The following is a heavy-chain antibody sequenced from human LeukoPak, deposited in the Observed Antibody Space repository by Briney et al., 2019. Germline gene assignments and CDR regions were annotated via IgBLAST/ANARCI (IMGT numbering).Heavy chain of an antibody. CDR1: GFIVSSTY. CDR2: FERGGHT. V-gene: IGHV3-53*01. CDR3: AKGDTDCTCPGY. D-gene: IGHD2-21*02. Sequence: GSLRLSCAASGFIVSSTYMSWVRQTPGKGLEWVSTFERGGHTAYADSVKGRFTISSDVSENTIYLQMDSLRVEDTAVYYCAKGDTDCTCPGYWGQGTLVTVSS. J-gene: IGHJ4*02.